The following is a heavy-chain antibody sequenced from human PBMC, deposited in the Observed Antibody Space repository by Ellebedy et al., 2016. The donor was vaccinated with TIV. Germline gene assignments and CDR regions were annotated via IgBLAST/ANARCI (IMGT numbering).Heavy chain of an antibody. CDR1: GFTFRRYS. J-gene: IGHJ6*02. CDR3: GRESSSWYRRYYYYGMDV. D-gene: IGHD6-13*01. V-gene: IGHV3-21*01. CDR2: ISSSSSYI. Sequence: GESLKISCAASGFTFRRYSMNCVRQAPGKGLEWVSSISSSSSYIYYADSVKGRFTISRDNAKTSLYLQMNSLRAEDTAVYYCGRESSSWYRRYYYYGMDVWGQGTTVTVSS.